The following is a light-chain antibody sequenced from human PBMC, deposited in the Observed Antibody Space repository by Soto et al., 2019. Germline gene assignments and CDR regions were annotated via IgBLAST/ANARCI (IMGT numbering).Light chain of an antibody. CDR3: QQYGSTPRT. J-gene: IGKJ1*01. CDR2: DAS. V-gene: IGKV3-20*01. Sequence: EIVLTQSPATLSLSPGERATLSCRASQSVSSNLAWYQQKPGQAPRLLIYDASRRATGIPDRFSGSGSGTDFTLTISRLEPEDFAVYYCQQYGSTPRTFGQGTKVDIK. CDR1: QSVSSN.